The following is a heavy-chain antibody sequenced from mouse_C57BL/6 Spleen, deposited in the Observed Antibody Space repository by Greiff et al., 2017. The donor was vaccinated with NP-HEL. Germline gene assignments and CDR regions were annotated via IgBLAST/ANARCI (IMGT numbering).Heavy chain of an antibody. Sequence: EVQLVESGPGMVKPSQSLSLTCTVTGYSITSGYDWHWIRHFPGNKLEWMGYISYSGSTNYNPSLKSRISITHDTSKNHFFLKLNSVTTEDTATYYCARRGLLGAMDYWGQGTSVTVSS. CDR3: ARRGLLGAMDY. D-gene: IGHD2-3*01. CDR2: ISYSGST. CDR1: GYSITSGYD. V-gene: IGHV3-1*01. J-gene: IGHJ4*01.